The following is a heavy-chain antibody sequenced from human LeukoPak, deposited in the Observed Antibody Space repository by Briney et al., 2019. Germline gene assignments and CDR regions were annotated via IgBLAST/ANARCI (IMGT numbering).Heavy chain of an antibody. J-gene: IGHJ4*02. CDR1: GFTFSNYW. Sequence: PGGSLRLSCAASGFTFSNYWMSWVRQVPGKGLEWVATINQDGSEKYYVDSAKGRFTISRDNAKNSLFLQMNSLRAEDSAVYYCAERGGRLNWGQGTLVTVSS. CDR2: INQDGSEK. D-gene: IGHD3-16*01. V-gene: IGHV3-7*01. CDR3: AERGGRLN.